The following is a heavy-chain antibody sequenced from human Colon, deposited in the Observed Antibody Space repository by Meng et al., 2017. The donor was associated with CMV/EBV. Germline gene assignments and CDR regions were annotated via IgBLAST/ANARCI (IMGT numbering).Heavy chain of an antibody. CDR2: IYHSGTT. CDR1: GGSISGSSYY. D-gene: IGHD2-2*01. Sequence: SETLSLTCTVSGGSISGSSYYWGWIRQPPGKGLEWIGSIYHSGTTYYSPSLKSRVTISVDTSKNQFSLKLSSVTAADTAVYYCARDYCSSTSCSEIDYWGQGTLVTVSS. CDR3: ARDYCSSTSCSEIDY. J-gene: IGHJ4*02. V-gene: IGHV4-39*07.